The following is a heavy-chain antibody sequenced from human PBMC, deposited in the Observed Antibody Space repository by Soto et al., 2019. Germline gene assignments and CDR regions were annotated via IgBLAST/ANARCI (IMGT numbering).Heavy chain of an antibody. CDR2: IYYSGST. CDR1: GGSISSSSYY. V-gene: IGHV4-39*01. D-gene: IGHD3-16*02. CDR3: ANLLRLGELSQPPGDYYYYYGMDV. J-gene: IGHJ6*02. Sequence: PSETLSLTCTVSGGSISSSSYYWGWIRQPPGKGLEWIGSIYYSGSTYYNPSLKSRVTISVDTSKNQFSLKLSSVTAADTAVYYCANLLRLGELSQPPGDYYYYYGMDVWGQGTTVTVSS.